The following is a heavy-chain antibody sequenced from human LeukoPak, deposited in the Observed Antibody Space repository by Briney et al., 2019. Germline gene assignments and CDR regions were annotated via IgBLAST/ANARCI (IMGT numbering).Heavy chain of an antibody. CDR3: AGGSGRYGFDI. D-gene: IGHD1-26*01. Sequence: GGSLRPSCAASGFTFDDYAMHWVRHAPGKGLEWVSGISWNSGSIGYADSVKGRFIISRGNAKNFLYLQMNSLRAEDTALYYCAGGSGRYGFDIWGQGTMVTVSS. CDR1: GFTFDDYA. CDR2: ISWNSGSI. J-gene: IGHJ3*02. V-gene: IGHV3-9*01.